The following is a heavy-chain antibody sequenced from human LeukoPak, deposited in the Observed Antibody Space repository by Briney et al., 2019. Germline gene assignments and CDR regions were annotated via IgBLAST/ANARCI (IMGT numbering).Heavy chain of an antibody. V-gene: IGHV3-33*08. D-gene: IGHD3-9*01. J-gene: IGHJ4*02. CDR3: ARDMGPYYDILTGPDF. CDR2: IWYDGSNK. CDR1: GLTFSTYG. Sequence: GESLRLSCAASGLTFSTYGMHWVRQAPGKGLEWVAVIWYDGSNKYYADSVKGRFTISRDNSKTTLYMQMNSLRAEDTAVYYCARDMGPYYDILTGPDFWGQGTLVTVSS.